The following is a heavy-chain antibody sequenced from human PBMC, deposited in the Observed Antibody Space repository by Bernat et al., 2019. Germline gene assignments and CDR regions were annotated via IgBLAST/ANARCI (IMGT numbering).Heavy chain of an antibody. D-gene: IGHD3-16*01. CDR3: TRETRFGDYLNWFDP. J-gene: IGHJ5*02. CDR1: GFTFSDHY. Sequence: EVRLVESGGGLVQPGGSLRLSCLASGFTFSDHYMDWVRQAPGKGLEWVGRIRNKPNSYTTEYGASVKGRFTISRDDSNNSVYLQMSSLKTEDTAVYYCTRETRFGDYLNWFDPWGQGTLVTVSS. V-gene: IGHV3-72*01. CDR2: IRNKPNSYTT.